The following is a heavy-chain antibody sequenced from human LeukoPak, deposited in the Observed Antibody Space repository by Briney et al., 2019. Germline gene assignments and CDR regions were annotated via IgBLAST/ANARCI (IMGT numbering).Heavy chain of an antibody. V-gene: IGHV4-4*02. J-gene: IGHJ5*02. CDR2: IYHSGST. D-gene: IGHD1-1*01. CDR1: GGSISSSNW. CDR3: ARATTGTTRWFDP. Sequence: SETLSLTCAVSGGSISSSNWWSWVRQPPGKGLEWIGEIYHSGSTNYNPSLKSRVTISVDKSKNQFSLKLSSVTAADTAVYYCARATTGTTRWFDPWGQGTLVTVSS.